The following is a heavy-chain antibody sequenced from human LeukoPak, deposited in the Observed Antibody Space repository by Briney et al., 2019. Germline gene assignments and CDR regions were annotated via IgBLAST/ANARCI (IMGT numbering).Heavy chain of an antibody. D-gene: IGHD2-8*01. Sequence: PSETLSLTCTVSDSSITSTYYWAWFRQPPGKGLEWIATVFRLQTVRTFNNPSLGSRVTMSLDPSHNQFSLNLTSVTAADPALYFCARVLHAPYLIDSWGQGTLVTVSS. CDR1: DSSITSTYY. V-gene: IGHV4-38-2*02. CDR2: VFRLQTVRT. CDR3: ARVLHAPYLIDS. J-gene: IGHJ4*02.